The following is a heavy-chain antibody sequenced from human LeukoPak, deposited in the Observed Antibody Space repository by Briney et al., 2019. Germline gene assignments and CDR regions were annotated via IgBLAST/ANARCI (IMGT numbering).Heavy chain of an antibody. J-gene: IGHJ4*02. D-gene: IGHD3-22*01. V-gene: IGHV3-23*01. CDR3: AKAFSGYYYDY. CDR1: GFTFSNYA. CDR2: ISGTGDNT. Sequence: GGSLRLSCAASGFTFSNYAMTWVRQAPGKGLEWVSAISGTGDNTYLADSVKGRFTISRDNSMNRLYLQMNSLRAEDTAVYYCAKAFSGYYYDYWGQGTLVTVSS.